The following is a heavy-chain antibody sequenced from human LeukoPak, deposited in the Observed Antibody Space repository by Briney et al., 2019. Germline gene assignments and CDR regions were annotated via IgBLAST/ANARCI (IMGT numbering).Heavy chain of an antibody. D-gene: IGHD6-13*01. Sequence: PGGSLRLSCAASGFTVSSNYMSWVRQAPGKGLEWVANIKQDGSEKYYVDSVKGRFTISRDNSKNTLYLQMNSLRAEDTAVYYCAKGLKISSSWCDFDYWGQGTLVTVSS. J-gene: IGHJ4*02. CDR1: GFTVSSNY. CDR2: IKQDGSEK. V-gene: IGHV3-7*01. CDR3: AKGLKISSSWCDFDY.